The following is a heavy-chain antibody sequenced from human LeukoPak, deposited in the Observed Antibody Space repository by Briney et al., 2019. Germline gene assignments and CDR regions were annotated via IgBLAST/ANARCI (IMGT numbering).Heavy chain of an antibody. CDR2: IYYSGST. CDR3: ARGSSSWYVGSFDY. V-gene: IGHV4-59*08. J-gene: IGHJ4*02. CDR1: GGSISSYY. Sequence: SETLSLTCTVSGGSISSYYWSWIRQPPGKGLEWIGYIYYSGSTYYNPSLKSRVTISVDTSKNQFSLKLSSVTAADTAVYYCARGSSSWYVGSFDYWGQGTLVTVSS. D-gene: IGHD6-13*01.